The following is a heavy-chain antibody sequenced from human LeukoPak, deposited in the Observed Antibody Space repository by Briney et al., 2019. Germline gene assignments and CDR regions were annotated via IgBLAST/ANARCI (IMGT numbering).Heavy chain of an antibody. V-gene: IGHV3-9*03. D-gene: IGHD3-10*01. J-gene: IGHJ4*02. Sequence: PGGSLRLSCAASGFTFDDYGMSWVRQAPGKGLEWVSGISWNSGSIGYAYSVKGRFTISRDNARNSLYLQMNSLRTEDMALYFCVKGGVVGSGSYKDYFDYWGQGALVTVSS. CDR3: VKGGVVGSGSYKDYFDY. CDR2: ISWNSGSI. CDR1: GFTFDDYG.